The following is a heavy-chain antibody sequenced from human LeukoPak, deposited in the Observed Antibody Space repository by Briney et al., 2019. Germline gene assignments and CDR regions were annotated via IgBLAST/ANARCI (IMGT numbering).Heavy chain of an antibody. V-gene: IGHV3-21*01. CDR3: ARVSPRSRGDSTPFDY. CDR2: ISSSSSHI. J-gene: IGHJ4*02. CDR1: GFTFTSYS. D-gene: IGHD2-21*02. Sequence: PGGSLRLSCAPSGFTFTSYSMNWVRPAPGKGREWVSSISSSSSHIYYADSVQGRFTISRDNAKNSLYLQMNSRRAEDTAVYYCARVSPRSRGDSTPFDYSGPGTLVSVSS.